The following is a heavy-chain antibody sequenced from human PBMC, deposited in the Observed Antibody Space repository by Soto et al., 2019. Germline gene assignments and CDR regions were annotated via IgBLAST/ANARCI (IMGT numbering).Heavy chain of an antibody. V-gene: IGHV4-31*03. J-gene: IGHJ4*02. CDR2: IYYSGST. Sequence: QVQLQESGPGLVKPSQTLSLTCTVSGGSISSGGYYWSWIRQHPGKGLEWIGYIYYSGSTYYNPSLKSRVTISLDTSKNQFSLKLSSVTAADTAVYYCARAGGMIVVVSPKGYFDYWRQGTLVTVSS. CDR3: ARAGGMIVVVSPKGYFDY. D-gene: IGHD3-22*01. CDR1: GGSISSGGYY.